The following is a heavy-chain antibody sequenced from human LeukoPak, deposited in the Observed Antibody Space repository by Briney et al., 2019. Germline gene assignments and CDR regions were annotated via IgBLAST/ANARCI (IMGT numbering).Heavy chain of an antibody. D-gene: IGHD2-2*01. CDR3: ARDAYCSSTSCYGDY. CDR2: ISAYNGNT. V-gene: IGHV1-18*01. CDR1: GYTFTSYG. Sequence: ASVKVSCKASGYTFTSYGISWVRQAPGQGLEWMGWISAYNGNTNYAQKLQGRVTMTTDTSTSTAYMELRSLRSDDTAVYYCARDAYCSSTSCYGDYWGQGTLVTVPS. J-gene: IGHJ4*02.